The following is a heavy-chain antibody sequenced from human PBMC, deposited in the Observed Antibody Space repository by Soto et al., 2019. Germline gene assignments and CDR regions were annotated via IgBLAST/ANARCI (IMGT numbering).Heavy chain of an antibody. CDR1: GGTFSTYS. CDR3: TIGSWSGEVFDI. V-gene: IGHV1-69*02. J-gene: IGHJ3*02. CDR2: IIPMLGIR. Sequence: QVQLVQSGAEVKKPGSSVKVSCKDSGGTFSTYSMFWVRQAPGQGLEWMGRIIPMLGIRNYAQRFQDRGTITADKSRATAHIELSSLSSEDTPLYYCTIGSWSGEVFDIWGQWTMVTVSS. D-gene: IGHD2-15*01.